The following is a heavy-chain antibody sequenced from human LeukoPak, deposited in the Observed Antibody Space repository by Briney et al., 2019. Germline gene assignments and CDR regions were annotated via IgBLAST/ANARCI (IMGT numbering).Heavy chain of an antibody. CDR1: GGSFSGYY. CDR3: ARQTGSGLFILP. Sequence: SETLSLTCAVYGGSFSGYYWSWIRQPPGKGLEWIGSIYYSGSTYYNPSLKSRVTISVDTSKNQFSLKLSSVTAADTAVYYCARQTGSGLFILPGGQGTLVTVSS. J-gene: IGHJ4*02. V-gene: IGHV4-34*01. D-gene: IGHD3/OR15-3a*01. CDR2: IYYSGST.